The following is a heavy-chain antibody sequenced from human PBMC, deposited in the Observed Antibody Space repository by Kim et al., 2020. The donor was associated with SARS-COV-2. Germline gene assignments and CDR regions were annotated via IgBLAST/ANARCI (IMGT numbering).Heavy chain of an antibody. Sequence: SETLSLTCAVYGGSFSGYYWSWIRQPPGKGLEWIGEINHSGSTNYNPSLKSRVTISVDTSKNQFSLKLSSVTAADTAVYYCARDGVVVVDGGAAFDIWGQGTMVTVSS. D-gene: IGHD2-15*01. J-gene: IGHJ3*02. CDR2: INHSGST. CDR3: ARDGVVVVDGGAAFDI. CDR1: GGSFSGYY. V-gene: IGHV4-34*01.